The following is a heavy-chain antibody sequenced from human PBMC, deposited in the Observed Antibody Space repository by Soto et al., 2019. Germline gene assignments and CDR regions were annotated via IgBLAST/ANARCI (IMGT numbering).Heavy chain of an antibody. CDR1: GFTFSDYY. CDR3: ARGYYDFWSGYYISPYGMDV. V-gene: IGHV3-11*01. J-gene: IGHJ6*02. Sequence: GGSLRLSCAVSGFTFSDYYMSWIRQAPGKGLEWVSYISSRGSSIYYADSVKGRFTISRDNAKNSLYLQMNGLRAEDTAVYYCARGYYDFWSGYYISPYGMDVWGQGTTVTV. D-gene: IGHD3-3*01. CDR2: ISSRGSSI.